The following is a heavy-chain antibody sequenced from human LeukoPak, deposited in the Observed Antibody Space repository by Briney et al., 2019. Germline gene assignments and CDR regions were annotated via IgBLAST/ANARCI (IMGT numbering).Heavy chain of an antibody. V-gene: IGHV4-59*08. D-gene: IGHD1-1*01. Sequence: SETLSLTCTVSGGSISSYYWTWIRQPPGKALEWIGTIYHSGSTDDNPSLKSRATMSVDTSKNQFSLKLTSVTAADTAVYYCARHAQRKFFDYWGQGTLVTVSS. CDR2: IYHSGST. CDR1: GGSISSYY. J-gene: IGHJ4*02. CDR3: ARHAQRKFFDY.